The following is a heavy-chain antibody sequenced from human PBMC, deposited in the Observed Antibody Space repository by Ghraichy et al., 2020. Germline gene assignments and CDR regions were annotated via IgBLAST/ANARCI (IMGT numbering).Heavy chain of an antibody. CDR2: ISSSGSSI. CDR3: ARADYYYYGMDV. Sequence: GESLRLSCAASGFTFRSYEMNWVRQAPGKGLEWVSYISSSGSSIHYADSVKGRFTISRDNAKNSLYLQMNSLRAEDTAVYYCARADYYYYGMDVWGQGTTVTVSS. CDR1: GFTFRSYE. V-gene: IGHV3-48*03. J-gene: IGHJ6*02.